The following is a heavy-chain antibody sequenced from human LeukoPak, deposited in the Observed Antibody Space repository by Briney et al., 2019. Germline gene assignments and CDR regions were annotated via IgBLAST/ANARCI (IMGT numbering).Heavy chain of an antibody. D-gene: IGHD2-2*01. CDR3: ARVVTPRYCSTTSCYWKGWFDP. CDR2: INPNSGGT. Sequence: GASVKVSCKASGYTFTGYYIHWVRQAPGQGLEWMGWINPNSGGTNYAQKFQGRVTITADESTSTAYMELSSLRSDDTAVYNCARVVTPRYCSTTSCYWKGWFDPWGQGTLVTVSS. V-gene: IGHV1-2*02. CDR1: GYTFTGYY. J-gene: IGHJ5*02.